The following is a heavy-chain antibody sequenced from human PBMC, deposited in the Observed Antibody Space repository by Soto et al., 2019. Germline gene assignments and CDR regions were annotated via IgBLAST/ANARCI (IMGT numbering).Heavy chain of an antibody. D-gene: IGHD2-15*01. CDR1: GFTFSSYS. V-gene: IGHV3-21*01. CDR2: ISSSSSYI. CDR3: ARDRCSGGSCYVYYYYGMDV. Sequence: EVQLVESGGGLVKPGGSLRLSCAASGFTFSSYSMNWVRQAPGKGLEWVSSISSSSSYIYYADSVKGRFTISRDNAKNSRYLQMNSRRAEDTAVYYCARDRCSGGSCYVYYYYGMDVWGQGTTVTVSS. J-gene: IGHJ6*02.